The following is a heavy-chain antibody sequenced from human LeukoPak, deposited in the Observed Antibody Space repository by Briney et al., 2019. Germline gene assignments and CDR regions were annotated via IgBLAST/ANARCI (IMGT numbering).Heavy chain of an antibody. CDR2: IFTSGST. CDR3: ARVESIEYCSSTSCWDYFDY. CDR1: GGSISSGGYY. Sequence: KPSQTLSLTCTVSGGSISSGGYYWSWIRQPAGKGLEWIGRIFTSGSTNYNPSLKSRVTISVDTSKSHFSLKLSSVTAADTAVYYRARVESIEYCSSTSCWDYFDYWGQGTLVTVSS. V-gene: IGHV4-61*02. D-gene: IGHD2-2*01. J-gene: IGHJ4*02.